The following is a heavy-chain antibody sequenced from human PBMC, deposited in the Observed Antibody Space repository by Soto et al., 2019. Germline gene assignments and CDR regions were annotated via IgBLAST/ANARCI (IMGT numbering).Heavy chain of an antibody. V-gene: IGHV3-21*01. Sequence: GGSLRLSCAASGFTFSSYSMNWVRQAPGKGLEWVSSISSSSSYIYYADSVKGRFTISRDNAKNSLYLQMNSLRAEDTAVYYCARDGGYCSSTSCYEVAEDYGMDVWGQGTTVTVSS. D-gene: IGHD2-2*01. CDR3: ARDGGYCSSTSCYEVAEDYGMDV. CDR2: ISSSSSYI. J-gene: IGHJ6*02. CDR1: GFTFSSYS.